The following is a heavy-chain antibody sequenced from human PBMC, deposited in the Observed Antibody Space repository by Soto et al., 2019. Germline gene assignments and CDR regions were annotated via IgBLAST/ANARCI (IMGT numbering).Heavy chain of an antibody. CDR3: AKDGDFGEDGPAEYFEH. V-gene: IGHV3-23*01. Sequence: EVNLLESGGGVVQPGESLRISCVGSGFTFKNYAMTWVRQAPGKGLEWVSGITGSGANKHYADSVRGRFTISRDNSKKTLYLEMKSLRVEDTAVYYCAKDGDFGEDGPAEYFEHWGQGTLVTVSS. D-gene: IGHD4-17*01. CDR1: GFTFKNYA. CDR2: ITGSGANK. J-gene: IGHJ1*01.